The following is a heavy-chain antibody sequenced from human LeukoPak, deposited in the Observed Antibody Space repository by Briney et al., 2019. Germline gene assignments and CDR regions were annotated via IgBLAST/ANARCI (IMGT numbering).Heavy chain of an antibody. Sequence: SETLSLTCAFYGWSFSGYYLSWIRQPPGKGLEWIGEINHSGSTNYNPSLKSRVTISVDTSKNQFSLKLSSVTAADTAVYYCARERGPFRPATLDYWGQGTLVTVSS. CDR3: ARERGPFRPATLDY. D-gene: IGHD1-1*01. CDR2: INHSGST. V-gene: IGHV4-34*01. J-gene: IGHJ4*02. CDR1: GWSFSGYY.